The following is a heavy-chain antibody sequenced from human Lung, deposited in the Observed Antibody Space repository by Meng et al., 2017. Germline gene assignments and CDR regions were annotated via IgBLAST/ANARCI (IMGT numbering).Heavy chain of an antibody. CDR2: IFHSGST. Sequence: VPLQDSGPGLVKPSGTLSLTCAVSGGSITSSTWWSWVRQTPGKGLEWFGEIFHSGSTNYNPPLESRVTISVDKSKNQFSLKVYSVTAADTATYYCARFDISSSGRGDYWGQGILVTVSS. V-gene: IGHV4-4*02. D-gene: IGHD1-26*01. CDR3: ARFDISSSGRGDY. J-gene: IGHJ4*02. CDR1: GGSITSSTW.